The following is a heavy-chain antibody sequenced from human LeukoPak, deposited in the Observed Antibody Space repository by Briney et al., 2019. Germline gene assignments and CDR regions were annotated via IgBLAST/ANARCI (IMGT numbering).Heavy chain of an antibody. CDR2: IYYSGST. D-gene: IGHD1-26*01. V-gene: IGHV4-39*01. CDR1: GGSISSSGYY. Sequence: SETLSLTCTVSGGSISSSGYYWGWIRQPPGKGLEWIASIYYSGSTYYNPSLKSRFTISVDTSKNQLSLKLSSLTAADTAMYYCARHEYSGSYYGLSWFDPWGQGTLVTVSS. CDR3: ARHEYSGSYYGLSWFDP. J-gene: IGHJ5*02.